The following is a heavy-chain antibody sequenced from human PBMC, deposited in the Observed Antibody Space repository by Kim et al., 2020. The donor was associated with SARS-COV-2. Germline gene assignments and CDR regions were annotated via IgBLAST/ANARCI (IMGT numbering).Heavy chain of an antibody. CDR3: ARDDRSGECSGGSCYGPPDYYYYGMDV. CDR2: ISYDGSNK. J-gene: IGHJ6*02. CDR1: GFTFSSYA. Sequence: GGSLRLSCAASGFTFSSYAMHWVRQAPGKGLEWVAVISYDGSNKYYADSVKGRFTISRDNSKNTLYLQMNSLRAEDTAVYYCARDDRSGECSGGSCYGPPDYYYYGMDVWGQGTTVTVSS. D-gene: IGHD2-15*01. V-gene: IGHV3-30*04.